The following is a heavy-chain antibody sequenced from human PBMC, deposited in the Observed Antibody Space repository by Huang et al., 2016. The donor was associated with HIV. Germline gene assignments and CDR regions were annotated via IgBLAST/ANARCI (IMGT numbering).Heavy chain of an antibody. J-gene: IGHJ6*02. V-gene: IGHV3-21*01. CDR1: GFSFGSYN. D-gene: IGHD2-21*02. Sequence: QLVESGGGLVRPGGSLRISCATSGFSFGSYNMNWVRQAPGKGLGWVSVIRVSSNYIEYADSVKGRFTISRDNVKKSLYLQMHSLRADDTAVYYCARAYCGGDCYPGVTYRNGMDVWGQGTTVTVSS. CDR3: ARAYCGGDCYPGVTYRNGMDV. CDR2: IRVSSNYI.